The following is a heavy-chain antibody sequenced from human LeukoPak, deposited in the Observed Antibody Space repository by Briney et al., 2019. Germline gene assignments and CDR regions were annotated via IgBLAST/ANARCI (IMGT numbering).Heavy chain of an antibody. V-gene: IGHV3-15*01. CDR2: IKSKTDAGTT. CDR3: TIAVVGVTVWFDP. Sequence: GGSLRLSCAASGFTFSNAWMSWVRQAPGKGLEWVGHIKSKTDAGTTDYAAPVKDRFSMSRDDSKNTLYLQMNSLKIEDTAVYYCTIAVVGVTVWFDPWGQGTLVTVSS. CDR1: GFTFSNAW. J-gene: IGHJ5*02. D-gene: IGHD3-16*01.